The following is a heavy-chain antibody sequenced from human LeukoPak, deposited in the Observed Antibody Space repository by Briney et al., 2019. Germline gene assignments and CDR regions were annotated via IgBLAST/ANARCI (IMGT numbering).Heavy chain of an antibody. D-gene: IGHD3-16*01. CDR2: INHSGST. Sequence: SETLSLTCAVYGGSFSGYYWSWIRQPPGKGLEWIGEINHSGSTNYNPSLKSRVTISLDTSKNQFSLNLNSVTAADTAVYYCASLGELEWGQGTLVTVSS. V-gene: IGHV4-34*01. CDR3: ASLGELE. CDR1: GGSFSGYY. J-gene: IGHJ4*02.